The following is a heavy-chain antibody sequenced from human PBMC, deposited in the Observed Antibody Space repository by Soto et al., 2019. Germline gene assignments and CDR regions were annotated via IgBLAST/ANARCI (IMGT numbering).Heavy chain of an antibody. CDR1: GGSISSGGYY. V-gene: IGHV4-31*03. J-gene: IGHJ5*02. CDR2: INYSGST. Sequence: QVQLQESGPGLVKPSPTLSLTCTVSGGSISSGGYYWSWIRQHPGNGLEWIGYINYSGSTYYNPSLKTRVTISVDTAKIQFSLKLSSVTAADTAVYQCARVFSDSSSVFDPWGQGTLVTVSS. D-gene: IGHD6-13*01. CDR3: ARVFSDSSSVFDP.